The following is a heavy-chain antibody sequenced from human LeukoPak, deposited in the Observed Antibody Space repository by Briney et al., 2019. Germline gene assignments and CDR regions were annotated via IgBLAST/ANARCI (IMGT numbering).Heavy chain of an antibody. CDR2: ITSSGTYI. CDR3: ARGYSSSWYLD. CDR1: GFTFNNYN. J-gene: IGHJ4*02. D-gene: IGHD6-13*01. Sequence: GGSLRLSCAASGFTFNNYNMNWVRQAPGKALEWVSSITSSGTYIFYADSVKGRFTISRDNAKKSLSLQMNSLRADDTAVYYCARGYSSSWYLDWGQGTLVTVSS. V-gene: IGHV3-21*01.